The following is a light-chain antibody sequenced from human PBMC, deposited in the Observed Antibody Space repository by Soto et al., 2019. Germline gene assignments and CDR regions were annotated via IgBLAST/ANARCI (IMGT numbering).Light chain of an antibody. Sequence: DTPMTQSPSSLSASVGDRVTITCQASQDISNYLNWYQQKPGKVPKLLIYDATNLETGVPPRFSGSGSGTDFTFTISSLQPEDIATYYCLQYDNIPPTFGPGTKVDVK. V-gene: IGKV1-33*01. CDR2: DAT. CDR1: QDISNY. J-gene: IGKJ3*01. CDR3: LQYDNIPPT.